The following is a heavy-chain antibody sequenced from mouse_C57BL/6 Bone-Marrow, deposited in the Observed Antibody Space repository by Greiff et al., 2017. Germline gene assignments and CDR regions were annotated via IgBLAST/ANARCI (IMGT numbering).Heavy chain of an antibody. J-gene: IGHJ3*01. CDR2: IYPRSGNT. D-gene: IGHD1-1*01. V-gene: IGHV1-81*01. CDR1: GYTFTSYG. Sequence: QVQLQQSGAELARPGASVKLSCKASGYTFTSYGISWVKQRTGQGLEWIGEIYPRSGNTYYNEKFKGKATLTADKSSSTAYMELRSLTSEDSAVYFCARVIYYYGSSSFAYWGQGTLVTVSA. CDR3: ARVIYYYGSSSFAY.